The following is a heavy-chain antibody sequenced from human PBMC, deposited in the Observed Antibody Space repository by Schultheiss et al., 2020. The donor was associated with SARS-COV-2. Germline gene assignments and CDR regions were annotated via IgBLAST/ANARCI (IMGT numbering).Heavy chain of an antibody. V-gene: IGHV3-64D*06. D-gene: IGHD5-12*01. Sequence: GESLKISCSASGFTFSSYAMHWVRQAPGKGLEYVSAISSNGGSTYYADSVKGRFTISRDNSKNTLYLQMSSLRAEDTAVYYCAREWGIVATPFDYWGQGTLVTVSS. CDR2: ISSNGGST. CDR1: GFTFSSYA. J-gene: IGHJ4*02. CDR3: AREWGIVATPFDY.